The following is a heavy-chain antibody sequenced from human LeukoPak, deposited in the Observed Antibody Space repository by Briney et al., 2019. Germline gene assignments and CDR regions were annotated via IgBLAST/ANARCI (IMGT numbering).Heavy chain of an antibody. Sequence: SETLSLTCTVSGGSISSYYWSWIRQPPGKGLEWIGYIYYSGSTNYNPSLKSRVTISVDTSKNQFSLKLSSVTAADTAVYYCARGTLELRDNYYYYMDVWGKGTTVTVSS. V-gene: IGHV4-59*01. CDR3: ARGTLELRDNYYYYMDV. D-gene: IGHD1-7*01. CDR2: IYYSGST. CDR1: GGSISSYY. J-gene: IGHJ6*03.